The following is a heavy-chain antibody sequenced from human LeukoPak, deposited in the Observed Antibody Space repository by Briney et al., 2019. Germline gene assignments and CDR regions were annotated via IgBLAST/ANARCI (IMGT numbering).Heavy chain of an antibody. J-gene: IGHJ4*02. CDR3: TTEAYYYGSGSYYYFDY. V-gene: IGHV3-15*01. D-gene: IGHD3-10*01. Sequence: GGSLRLSCAASGFTFSNAWMSWVRQAPGKGLEWVGRIKSKTDGGTTDYAAPVKGRFTISRDDSKNTLYLQMNSLKTEDTAVYYCTTEAYYYGSGSYYYFDYWGQETLVTVSS. CDR1: GFTFSNAW. CDR2: IKSKTDGGTT.